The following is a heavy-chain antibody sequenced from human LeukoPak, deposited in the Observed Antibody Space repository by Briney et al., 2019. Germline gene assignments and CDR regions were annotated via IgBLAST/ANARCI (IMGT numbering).Heavy chain of an antibody. D-gene: IGHD1-26*01. CDR3: ARASQKGATFSRAVGY. Sequence: GASVKVSCKASGYMFTGYYMHWVRQAPGQGLEWMGWINPNSGGTNYAQKFQGRVTMTRDTSISTAYMELSRLRSDDTAVYYCARASQKGATFSRAVGYWGQGTLVTVSS. CDR2: INPNSGGT. CDR1: GYMFTGYY. V-gene: IGHV1-2*02. J-gene: IGHJ4*02.